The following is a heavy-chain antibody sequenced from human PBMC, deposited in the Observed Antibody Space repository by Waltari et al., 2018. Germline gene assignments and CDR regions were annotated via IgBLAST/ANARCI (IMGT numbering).Heavy chain of an antibody. J-gene: IGHJ6*02. CDR2: ISYDGSNK. CDR3: ARGETIVVVVAATSGMDV. V-gene: IGHV3-30-3*01. Sequence: QVQLVESGGGVVQPGRSRSLSRAASGSTFISYALHWVRQSPGRGLEWVAVISYDGSNKDYADSVKGLVTISRDNSKTTLYLQMNSLRAEDTAVYYGARGETIVVVVAATSGMDVWGQGTTVTVSS. CDR1: GSTFISYA. D-gene: IGHD2-15*01.